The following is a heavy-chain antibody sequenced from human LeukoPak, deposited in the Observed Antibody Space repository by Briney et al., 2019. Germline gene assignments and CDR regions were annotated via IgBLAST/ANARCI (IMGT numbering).Heavy chain of an antibody. D-gene: IGHD6-13*01. J-gene: IGHJ4*02. Sequence: ASVKVSCKTSGYTFSSYGITWVRQAPGQGLEWVGWIRGDNGDTNYAQKFQGRVTMTRDTSSSTAYMELSRLRSDDTAVFYCAASRGFSRFDFWGQGSLVTVSS. CDR1: GYTFSSYG. CDR2: IRGDNGDT. CDR3: AASRGFSRFDF. V-gene: IGHV1-18*01.